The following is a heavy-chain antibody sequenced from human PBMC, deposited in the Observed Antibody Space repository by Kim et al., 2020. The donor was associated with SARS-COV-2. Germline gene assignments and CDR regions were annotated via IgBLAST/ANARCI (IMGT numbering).Heavy chain of an antibody. J-gene: IGHJ5*02. D-gene: IGHD6-13*01. CDR2: ISGSGGST. V-gene: IGHV3-23*01. CDR1: GFTFSSYA. CDR3: AKDWGYSSSWRREDWFDP. Sequence: GGSLRLSCAASGFTFSSYAMSWVRQAPGKGLEWVSAISGSGGSTYYADSVKGRFTISRDNSKNTLYLQMNSLRAEDTAVYYCAKDWGYSSSWRREDWFDPWGQGTLVTVSS.